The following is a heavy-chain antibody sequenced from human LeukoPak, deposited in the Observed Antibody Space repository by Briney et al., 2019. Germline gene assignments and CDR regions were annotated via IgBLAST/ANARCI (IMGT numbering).Heavy chain of an antibody. D-gene: IGHD5-18*01. J-gene: IGHJ4*02. CDR3: ATVDTKARSFDY. Sequence: SQTLSLTCIVSGGSISSGGYYWSWIRQHPGKGLEWIGYIYYSGSTYYNPSLKSRVTISVDTSKNQFSLKLSSVTAADTAVYYCATVDTKARSFDYWGQGTLVTVSS. V-gene: IGHV4-31*03. CDR1: GGSISSGGYY. CDR2: IYYSGST.